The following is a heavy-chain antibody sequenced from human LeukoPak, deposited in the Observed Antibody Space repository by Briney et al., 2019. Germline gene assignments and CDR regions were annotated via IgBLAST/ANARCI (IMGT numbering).Heavy chain of an antibody. J-gene: IGHJ4*02. D-gene: IGHD6-19*01. CDR3: AKEGPIAVANYFDY. Sequence: GGSLRLSCAASGFTLDNYAMHWVRQGPGKGLEWVSLITGDGSRTYYADSVKGRFTISRDNSKNSLYLQMSSLRTEDTAFYYCAKEGPIAVANYFDYWGQGTLVTVSS. CDR2: ITGDGSRT. V-gene: IGHV3-43*02. CDR1: GFTLDNYA.